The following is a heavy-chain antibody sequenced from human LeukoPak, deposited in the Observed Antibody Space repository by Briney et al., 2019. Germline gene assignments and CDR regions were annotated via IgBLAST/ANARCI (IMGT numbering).Heavy chain of an antibody. CDR2: ISAYNGNT. CDR1: GYTFTSYG. CDR3: ASNPVYDILTGYAHYYFYYGMAV. V-gene: IGHV1-18*04. J-gene: IGHJ6*04. D-gene: IGHD3-9*01. Sequence: GASVKVSCKASGYTFTSYGISWVRQAPGQGLEWMGWISAYNGNTNYAQKLQGRVTMTTDTSTSTAYMELRSLRSDDTAVYYCASNPVYDILTGYAHYYFYYGMAVWGKGTTVTVSS.